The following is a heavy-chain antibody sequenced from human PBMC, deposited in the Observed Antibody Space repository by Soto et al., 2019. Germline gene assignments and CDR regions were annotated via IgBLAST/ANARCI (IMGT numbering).Heavy chain of an antibody. CDR3: ARDGRGYSSSSRDGNGFDP. V-gene: IGHV3-48*03. CDR2: ISSSGSTI. J-gene: IGHJ5*02. CDR1: GFTFSSYE. D-gene: IGHD6-6*01. Sequence: EVQLVESGGGLVQPGGSLRLSCAASGFTFSSYEMNWVRQAPGKGLEWVSYISSSGSTIYYADSVKGRFTISRDNAKNSLYLQMNSMRAEDTAVYYCARDGRGYSSSSRDGNGFDPWGQGTLVTVSS.